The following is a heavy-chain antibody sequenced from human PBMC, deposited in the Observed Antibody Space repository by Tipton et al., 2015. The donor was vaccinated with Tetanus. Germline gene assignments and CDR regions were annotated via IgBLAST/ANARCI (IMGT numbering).Heavy chain of an antibody. CDR3: ARMAYRARYFDY. CDR2: VKQDGTEK. CDR1: GFTFNNYW. V-gene: IGHV3-7*03. J-gene: IGHJ4*02. Sequence: SLRLSCAAFGFTFNNYWITWVRLAPGKGLEWVANVKQDGTEKYYVDSVKGRSTISRDNAGNSVYLQIDSLRAEDTAVYYCARMAYRARYFDYWGQGTLVTVSS. D-gene: IGHD5-24*01.